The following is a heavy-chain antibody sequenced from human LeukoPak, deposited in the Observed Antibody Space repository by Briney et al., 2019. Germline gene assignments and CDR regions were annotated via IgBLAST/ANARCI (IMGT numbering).Heavy chain of an antibody. J-gene: IGHJ3*02. CDR3: ASDSSSWYADAFDI. CDR2: ISSSSSYI. V-gene: IGHV3-21*01. Sequence: KPGGSLRLSCAASGFTFCSYSMNWVPQAPGKGLEWVSSISSSSSYIYYADSVKGRFTISRDNAKNSLYLQMNSLRAEDTAVYYCASDSSSWYADAFDIWGQGTMVTVSS. CDR1: GFTFCSYS. D-gene: IGHD6-13*01.